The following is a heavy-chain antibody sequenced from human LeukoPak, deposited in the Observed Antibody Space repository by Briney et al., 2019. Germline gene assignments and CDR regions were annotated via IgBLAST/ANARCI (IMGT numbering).Heavy chain of an antibody. CDR1: GFTFSSYG. J-gene: IGHJ3*02. V-gene: IGHV3-33*01. CDR2: IWFDGSNN. Sequence: GGSLRLSCAASGFTFSSYGMHWVRQAPGKGLEWVAVIWFDGSNNYYADSVKGSFTISRNNSKNTLYLQMNSLRAEDTAVYYCVRGDDAFDIWGQGTMVTVSS. D-gene: IGHD1-26*01. CDR3: VRGDDAFDI.